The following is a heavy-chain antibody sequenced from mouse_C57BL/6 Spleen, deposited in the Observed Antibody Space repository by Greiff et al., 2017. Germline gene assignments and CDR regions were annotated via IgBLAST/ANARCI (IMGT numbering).Heavy chain of an antibody. Sequence: EVKLQESGPGLVKPSQSLSLTCSVTGYSITSGYYWNWIRQFPGNKLEWMGYISYDGSNNYNPSLKNRISITRDTSKNQFFLKLNSVTTEDTATYYCARANYDYDVDYWGQGTTLTVSS. CDR3: ARANYDYDVDY. CDR1: GYSITSGYY. D-gene: IGHD2-4*01. CDR2: ISYDGSN. V-gene: IGHV3-6*01. J-gene: IGHJ2*01.